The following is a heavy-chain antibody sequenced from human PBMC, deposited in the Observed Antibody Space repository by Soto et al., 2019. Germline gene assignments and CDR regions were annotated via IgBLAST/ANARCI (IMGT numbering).Heavy chain of an antibody. V-gene: IGHV3-7*01. J-gene: IGHJ5*02. CDR1: GFTFTSSW. Sequence: EVQLVESGGGLIQHGGSLRLTCTASGFTFTSSWMAWVRQAPGKGLEWVGNIKQDGSEVYYLDSVRGRFTISRDSAWKSLYLQVSSLRVEDTAVYYCAGIQNNWFDPWGQGTLVAVSS. CDR2: IKQDGSEV. CDR3: AGIQNNWFDP.